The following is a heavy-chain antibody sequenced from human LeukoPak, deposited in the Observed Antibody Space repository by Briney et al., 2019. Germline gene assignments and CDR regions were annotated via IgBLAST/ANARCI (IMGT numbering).Heavy chain of an antibody. D-gene: IGHD4-17*01. Sequence: SETLSLTCTVSGGSISSSSYYWGWIRQPPGKGLEWIGSIYYSGSTYYNPSLKSPVTISVDTSKNQFSLKLSSVTAADTAVYYCARGNDYGIDYWGQGTLVTVSS. CDR1: GGSISSSSYY. CDR3: ARGNDYGIDY. V-gene: IGHV4-39*01. CDR2: IYYSGST. J-gene: IGHJ4*02.